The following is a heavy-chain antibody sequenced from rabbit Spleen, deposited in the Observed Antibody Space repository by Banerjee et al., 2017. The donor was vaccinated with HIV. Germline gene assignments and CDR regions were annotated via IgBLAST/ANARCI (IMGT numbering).Heavy chain of an antibody. CDR3: ARYESGVFNL. CDR2: ISTGDGST. V-gene: IGHV1S40*01. CDR1: GFDFSGYW. Sequence: QSLEESGGDLVKPEGSLTLTCTASGFDFSGYWMSWVRQAPGKGLEWIGTISTGDGSTYYASWAKGRFTISKTSSTTVTLQMTSLTVADTATYFCARYESGVFNLWGPGTLVTVS. J-gene: IGHJ4*01. D-gene: IGHD1-1*01.